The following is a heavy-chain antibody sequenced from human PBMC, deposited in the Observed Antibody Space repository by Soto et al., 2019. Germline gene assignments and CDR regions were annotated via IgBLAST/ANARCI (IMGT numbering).Heavy chain of an antibody. CDR3: ARGDGVAATTSFDY. CDR2: IYYSGST. D-gene: IGHD2-15*01. CDR1: GGSISSYY. J-gene: IGHJ4*02. Sequence: SETLSLTCTVSGGSISSYYWSWIRQPPGKGLEWIGYIYYSGSTNYNPSLKSRVTISVDTSKNQFSLKLSSVTAADTAVYYCARGDGVAATTSFDYWGQGTWSPSPQ. V-gene: IGHV4-59*01.